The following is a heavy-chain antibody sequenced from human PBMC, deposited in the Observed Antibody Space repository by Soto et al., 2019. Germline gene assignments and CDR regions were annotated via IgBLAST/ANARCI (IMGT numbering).Heavy chain of an antibody. CDR2: FDPEDGET. V-gene: IGHV1-24*01. J-gene: IGHJ4*02. D-gene: IGHD3-10*01. Sequence: ASVKVSCKVSGYTLTELSMHWVRQAPGKGLEWMGGFDPEDGETIYAQKFQGRVTMTEDTSTDTAYMELSSLRSEDTAVYYCATDKDGSGRSPTNEKKSFDYWGQGTLVTVSS. CDR1: GYTLTELS. CDR3: ATDKDGSGRSPTNEKKSFDY.